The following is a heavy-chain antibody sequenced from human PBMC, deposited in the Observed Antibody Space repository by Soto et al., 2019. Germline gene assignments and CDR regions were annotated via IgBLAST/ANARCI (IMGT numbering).Heavy chain of an antibody. V-gene: IGHV4-59*01. Sequence: QVQLQESGPGLVKPSETLSLTCTVSGGSISTYYWDWIRQPPGKELEWIGYTHYSGNTNYHPSLKSRVTISPDTSRNQFSLKLSSVTAADTAIYYCARHTVTIRAGFDYWGQGALVTVSS. J-gene: IGHJ4*02. CDR2: THYSGNT. CDR3: ARHTVTIRAGFDY. CDR1: GGSISTYY. D-gene: IGHD4-17*01.